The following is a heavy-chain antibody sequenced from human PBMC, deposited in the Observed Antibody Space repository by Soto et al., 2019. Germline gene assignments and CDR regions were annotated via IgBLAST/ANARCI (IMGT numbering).Heavy chain of an antibody. D-gene: IGHD3-3*01. CDR1: GYIFTGYF. V-gene: IGHV1-18*01. J-gene: IGHJ6*02. CDR2: ISCYNGKT. Sequence: QVQLVQSGAEVKKSGASVKVSCKASGYIFTGYFIQWLRQAPGQGLEWIGWISCYNGKTKYAQKVQGRVTMTTDTSTRTAYMEVRSLRSDDTAIYYCARDAPPPELRFLEWHNYDYNGMDVWGQGTTVTVSS. CDR3: ARDAPPPELRFLEWHNYDYNGMDV.